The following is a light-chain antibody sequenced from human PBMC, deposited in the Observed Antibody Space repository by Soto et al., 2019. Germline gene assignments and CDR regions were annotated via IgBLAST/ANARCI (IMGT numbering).Light chain of an antibody. CDR1: SSDVGGYNY. Sequence: QSALTQPSSASGSPGQSVTIYCTGTSSDVGGYNYVSWYQQHPGKAPKLMIYEVSKRPSGVPDRFSGSKSGNTASLTVSGLQAEDEADYYCSSYAGSSYVFGTGTKVTVL. V-gene: IGLV2-8*01. CDR3: SSYAGSSYV. J-gene: IGLJ1*01. CDR2: EVS.